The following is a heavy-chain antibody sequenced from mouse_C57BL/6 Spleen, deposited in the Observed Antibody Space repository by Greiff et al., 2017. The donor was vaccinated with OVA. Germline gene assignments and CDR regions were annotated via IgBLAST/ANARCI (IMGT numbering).Heavy chain of an antibody. CDR1: GYTFTSYW. CDR2: INPSNGGT. V-gene: IGHV1-53*01. Sequence: QVQLQQPGTELVKPGASVKLSCKASGYTFTSYWMHWVKQRPGQGLEWIGNINPSNGGTNYSEKFKSKATLTVDKSSSTAYMQLSSLTSEDSAVYYCARRGVTTVVDHWYFDVWGTGTTVTVSS. D-gene: IGHD1-1*01. J-gene: IGHJ1*03. CDR3: ARRGVTTVVDHWYFDV.